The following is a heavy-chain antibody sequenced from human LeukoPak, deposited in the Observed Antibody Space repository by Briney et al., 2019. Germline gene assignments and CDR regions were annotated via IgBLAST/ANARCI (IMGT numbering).Heavy chain of an antibody. Sequence: GASVKVSCKASGYTFTGYYMHWVRQAPGQGLEWMGWINPNSGGTNYAQKFQARVTMTSDTSITTPYMELGSLRSKDTAVYYCARGLGYCSGGRCYRRFDPWGQGPLVTVSS. CDR3: ARGLGYCSGGRCYRRFDP. CDR2: INPNSGGT. CDR1: GYTFTGYY. D-gene: IGHD2-15*01. V-gene: IGHV1-2*02. J-gene: IGHJ5*02.